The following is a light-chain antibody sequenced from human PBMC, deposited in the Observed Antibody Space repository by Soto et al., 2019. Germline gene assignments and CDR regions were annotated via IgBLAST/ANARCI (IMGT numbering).Light chain of an antibody. CDR1: QSVSRN. V-gene: IGKV3-15*01. J-gene: IGKJ4*02. CDR3: QQYHNWPLT. CDR2: GTS. Sequence: EIVMTQSPATLSVSPGEQTSLSCRASQSVSRNLAWYQQKPGQTPRLLMYGTSTRATGVPARFSAIGAGTEFTLTISSLQSEDFAVYYCQQYHNWPLTFGGGTKVEI.